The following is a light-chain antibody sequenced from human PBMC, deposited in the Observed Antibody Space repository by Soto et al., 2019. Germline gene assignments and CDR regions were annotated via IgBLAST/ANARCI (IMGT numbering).Light chain of an antibody. CDR3: CSYAGSYTYV. CDR2: NVI. V-gene: IGLV2-11*01. Sequence: QSALTQPRSVSGSPGQSVTISCTGTSSDVGGYNFVSWYQHHPGKAPKLMIYNVIQRPSGVPERFSASKSGNTASLTISGLQAEDEADYCFCSYAGSYTYVFGTGTKLTV. J-gene: IGLJ1*01. CDR1: SSDVGGYNF.